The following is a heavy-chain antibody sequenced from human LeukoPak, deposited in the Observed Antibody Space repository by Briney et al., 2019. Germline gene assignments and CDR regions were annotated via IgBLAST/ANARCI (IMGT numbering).Heavy chain of an antibody. V-gene: IGHV1-18*01. D-gene: IGHD6-19*01. CDR1: GYTFTSYG. Sequence: ASVKVSCKASGYTFTSYGISWVRQAPGQGLEWMGWISAYNGNTNYAQKLQGRVTMTTDTSTSTAYVELRSLRSDDTAVYYCARDTPDDYSSGWYWLWFDPWGQGTLVTVSS. CDR2: ISAYNGNT. CDR3: ARDTPDDYSSGWYWLWFDP. J-gene: IGHJ5*02.